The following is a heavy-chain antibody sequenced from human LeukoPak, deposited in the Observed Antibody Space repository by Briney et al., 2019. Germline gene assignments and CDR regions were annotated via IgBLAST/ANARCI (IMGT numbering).Heavy chain of an antibody. Sequence: PGGSLRLSCAASGFSLNNAWMSWVRQAPRKGLEWVGRIRSESDGGTTDYAAPVQGRFTISRDDSENTLYLQMDSLKTEDTAVYYCARRGHYSFASWGQGALVTVPS. CDR1: GFSLNNAW. CDR2: IRSESDGGTT. V-gene: IGHV3-15*01. J-gene: IGHJ4*02. D-gene: IGHD3/OR15-3a*01. CDR3: ARRGHYSFAS.